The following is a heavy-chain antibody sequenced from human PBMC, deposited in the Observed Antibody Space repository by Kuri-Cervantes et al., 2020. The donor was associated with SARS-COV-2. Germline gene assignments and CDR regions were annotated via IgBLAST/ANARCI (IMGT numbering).Heavy chain of an antibody. Sequence: GESLRLSCAASGFTFSDYYMSWIRQAPGKGLEWVSYISSSGSTIYDADSVKGRFAISRNNAKNSLYLQMNSLRAEDTAVYYCARTGLPGWYYYYGMDVWGQGTTVTVSS. CDR1: GFTFSDYY. J-gene: IGHJ6*02. D-gene: IGHD2-15*01. V-gene: IGHV3-11*01. CDR2: ISSSGSTI. CDR3: ARTGLPGWYYYYGMDV.